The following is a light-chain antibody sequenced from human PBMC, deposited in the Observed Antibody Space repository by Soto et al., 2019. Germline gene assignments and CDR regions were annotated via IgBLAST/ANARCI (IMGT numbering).Light chain of an antibody. J-gene: IGLJ2*01. CDR3: CSYAGSYTFDVV. CDR1: SSDDGGYNY. V-gene: IGLV2-11*01. Sequence: QSVLTQHRSVSGSPGQSVTISCTGTSSDDGGYNYVSWYQQHPGKAPKLMIYDVSKRPSGVPDRFSGSKSGNTASLTISGLQAEDEADYYCCSYAGSYTFDVVFGGGTKLTVL. CDR2: DVS.